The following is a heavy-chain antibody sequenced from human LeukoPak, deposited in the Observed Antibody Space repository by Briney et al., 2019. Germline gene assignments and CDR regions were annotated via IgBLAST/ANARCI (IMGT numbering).Heavy chain of an antibody. CDR3: AKTARRSRYYFDY. J-gene: IGHJ4*02. CDR1: GFTFSSYA. CDR2: ISGSGGST. Sequence: TGGSLRLSCAASGFTFSSYAMSWVRQAPGKGLEWVSAISGSGGSTYYADSVKGRFTISRDNSKDTLYLQMNSLRAEDTAGYYCAKTARRSRYYFDYWGQGTLVTVSS. V-gene: IGHV3-23*01. D-gene: IGHD2-21*02.